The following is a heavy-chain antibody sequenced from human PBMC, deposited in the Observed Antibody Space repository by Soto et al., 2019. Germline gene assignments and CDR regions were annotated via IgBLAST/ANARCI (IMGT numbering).Heavy chain of an antibody. Sequence: QVQLVQSGAEVKKPGASVKVSCKASGYTFITYGISWVRQAPGQGLEWMGWISSYNGNTNYAQKLQGRVTMTTDTQNTNDARHHQARATMTPNTPTPTAHMELRSLRPDHTAVYYCARARPTSNIRARASHYALDVWGQGTTLTVSS. CDR2: ISSYNGNT. CDR3: TAHMELRSLRPDHTAVYYCARARPTSNIRARASHYALDV. CDR1: GYTFITYG. J-gene: IGHJ6*02. D-gene: IGHD1-7*01. V-gene: IGHV1-18*01.